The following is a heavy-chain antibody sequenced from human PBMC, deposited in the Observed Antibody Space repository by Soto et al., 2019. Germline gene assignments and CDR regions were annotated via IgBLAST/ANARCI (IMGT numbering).Heavy chain of an antibody. CDR1: GDSFSSNIAA. V-gene: IGHV6-1*01. Sequence: PSQTLSLTCAISGDSFSSNIAAWNWIRQSPSRGLEWLGRTYYRSKWYNDYAVSVKSRITINPDTSKNQFSLQLNSVTPEDTAVYYCARCYDSSGYCDYWGQGTLVTVSS. J-gene: IGHJ4*02. CDR2: TYYRSKWYN. CDR3: ARCYDSSGYCDY. D-gene: IGHD3-22*01.